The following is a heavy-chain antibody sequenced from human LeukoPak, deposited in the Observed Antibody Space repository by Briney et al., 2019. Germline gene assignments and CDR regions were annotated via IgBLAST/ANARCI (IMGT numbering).Heavy chain of an antibody. D-gene: IGHD5-12*01. Sequence: ASVKVSCKASGYTFTDYYIHWVRQAPGQGLERMGWINPNSGGTNYAQMFRGRVTLTRDTSINTAYMDLSRLRSDDTAVYHCARAIVATFATDYWGQGTLVTVSS. CDR1: GYTFTDYY. V-gene: IGHV1-2*02. CDR2: INPNSGGT. CDR3: ARAIVATFATDY. J-gene: IGHJ4*02.